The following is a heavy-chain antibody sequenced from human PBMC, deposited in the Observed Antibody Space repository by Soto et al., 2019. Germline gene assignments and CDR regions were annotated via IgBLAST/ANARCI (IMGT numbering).Heavy chain of an antibody. V-gene: IGHV1-69*01. CDR2: SIPIFGTE. Sequence: QVQLVQSGAEVKKPGSSLKVSCKASGGTFSSYAISWVRQAPGQGLEWMGGSIPIFGTENYAQKFQGRVTMTADESTNTAYMELSSLRSEDTAVYYCARSAATVTTGGAFDIWGEATMVTVSS. CDR1: GGTFSSYA. J-gene: IGHJ3*02. D-gene: IGHD4-17*01. CDR3: ARSAATVTTGGAFDI.